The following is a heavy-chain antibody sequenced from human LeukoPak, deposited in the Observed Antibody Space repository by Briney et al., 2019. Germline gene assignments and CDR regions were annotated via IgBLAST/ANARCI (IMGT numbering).Heavy chain of an antibody. J-gene: IGHJ4*02. CDR1: GFTFSSYS. CDR3: ASSGSYRFDY. D-gene: IGHD1-26*01. V-gene: IGHV3-48*02. Sequence: GGSLRLSCAASGFTFSSYSMNWVRQAPGKGLEWVSHITASGTAMLYADSVKGRFTISRDNAKNSLYLQMNSLRDEDTAVYYCASSGSYRFDYWGQGTLVTVSS. CDR2: ITASGTAM.